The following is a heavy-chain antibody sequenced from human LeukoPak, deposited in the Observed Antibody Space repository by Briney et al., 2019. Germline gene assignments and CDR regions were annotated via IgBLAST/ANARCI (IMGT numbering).Heavy chain of an antibody. D-gene: IGHD1-7*01. J-gene: IGHJ6*03. CDR3: ARTQKPEYYYYYYMDA. V-gene: IGHV4-30-4*08. CDR2: IYYSGST. Sequence: SETLSLTCTVSGGSISSGDYYWSWIRQPPGKGLEWIGYIYYSGSTYYNPSLKSRVTISVDTSKNQFSLKLSSVTAADTAVYYCARTQKPEYYYYYYMDAWGKGTTVTVSS. CDR1: GGSISSGDYY.